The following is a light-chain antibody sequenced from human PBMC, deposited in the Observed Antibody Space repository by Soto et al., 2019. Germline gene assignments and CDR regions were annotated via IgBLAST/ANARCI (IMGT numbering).Light chain of an antibody. J-gene: IGLJ2*01. CDR2: EVS. CDR3: ISNTRTITPQ. V-gene: IGLV2-14*01. Sequence: QSALTQPASVSGSPGQSITISCTGTTSYLGNYNYVSWYQQHPGKAPKLIIYEVSHRPSGVSNRFSGSKSDNTASLTISGLQAEDEADYYCISNTRTITPQFGGGTKLTVL. CDR1: TSYLGNYNY.